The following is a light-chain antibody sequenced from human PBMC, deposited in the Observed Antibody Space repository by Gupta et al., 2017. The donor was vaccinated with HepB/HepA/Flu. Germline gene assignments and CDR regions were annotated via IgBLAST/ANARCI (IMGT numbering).Light chain of an antibody. J-gene: IGKJ2*01. CDR3: MQALQTPFT. V-gene: IGKV2-28*01. Sequence: DIVMTQSPLSLPVTPGEPASISYRSSPSLLNSNGYNYLDWYLQKPGQSPQLLIYLGSDRASGVPDRFSGSGSGTDFTLKISRVEAEDVGVYYCMQALQTPFTFGQGTKLEMK. CDR1: PSLLNSNGYNY. CDR2: LGS.